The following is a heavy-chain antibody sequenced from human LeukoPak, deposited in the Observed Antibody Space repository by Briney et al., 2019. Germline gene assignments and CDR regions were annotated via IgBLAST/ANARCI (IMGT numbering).Heavy chain of an antibody. D-gene: IGHD3-22*01. CDR1: GFTFSDYS. J-gene: IGHJ4*02. CDR2: ISSGASTI. CDR3: ASGHYYDY. V-gene: IGHV3-48*02. Sequence: PGGSLRLSCAASGFTFSDYSMNWVRQAPGKGLEWVSYISSGASTIYYADSVKGRFTISRDNAKNPLYLQMNSLREEDTAVYYCASGHYYDYWGQGTLVTVSS.